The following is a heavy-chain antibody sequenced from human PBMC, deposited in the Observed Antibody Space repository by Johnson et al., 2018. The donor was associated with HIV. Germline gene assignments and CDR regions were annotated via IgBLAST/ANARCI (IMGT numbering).Heavy chain of an antibody. V-gene: IGHV3-30-3*01. Sequence: QVQLVESGGGVVQPGRSLRLSCAASGFAFSSYTMHWVRQVPGKGLDWVAVISYTGGSIDYAGSVKGRFTVSRDNSEKIVYLQMNSLRAEDTAVYLCARRGFHYYDSHGHLTETGFDLWGQGTAVTVSS. D-gene: IGHD3-22*01. CDR1: GFAFSSYT. CDR2: ISYTGGSI. CDR3: ARRGFHYYDSHGHLTETGFDL. J-gene: IGHJ3*01.